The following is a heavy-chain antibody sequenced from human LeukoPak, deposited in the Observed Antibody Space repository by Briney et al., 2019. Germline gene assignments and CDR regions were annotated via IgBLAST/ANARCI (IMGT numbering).Heavy chain of an antibody. CDR2: IYSGGST. J-gene: IGHJ4*02. CDR3: ARGWLGSSWYPGDY. V-gene: IGHV3-66*01. CDR1: GFTVSSNY. Sequence: GGSLRLSCAASGFTVSSNYMSWVRQAPGKGLEWVSVIYSGGSTYYADSVKGRFTISRDNSKNTLYLQMNSLRAEDTAVYYCARGWLGSSWYPGDYWGQGTLVTVSS. D-gene: IGHD6-13*01.